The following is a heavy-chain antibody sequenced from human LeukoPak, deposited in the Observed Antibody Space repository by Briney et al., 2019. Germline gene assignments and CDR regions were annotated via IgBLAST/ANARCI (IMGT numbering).Heavy chain of an antibody. Sequence: GGYLRLSCTASGFTFGDYAMSWVRQAPGKGLEWVGFIRSKAYGGTTEYAASVKGRFTISRDDSKSIAYLQMNSLKTEDTAVYYRTTDIVVVPAATDYYYGMDVWGQGTTVTVSS. CDR2: IRSKAYGGTT. V-gene: IGHV3-49*04. CDR1: GFTFGDYA. D-gene: IGHD2-2*01. CDR3: TTDIVVVPAATDYYYGMDV. J-gene: IGHJ6*02.